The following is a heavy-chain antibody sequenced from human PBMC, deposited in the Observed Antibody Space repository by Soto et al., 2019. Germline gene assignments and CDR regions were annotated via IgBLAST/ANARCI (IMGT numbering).Heavy chain of an antibody. CDR3: ARGLITRRQLVPFDY. Sequence: SETLSLTCAVYGGSFSGYYWSWIRQSPGKGLEWIGEINHSGSTNYNPSLKSRVTISVDTSKNQFSLKLSSVTAADTAVYYCARGLITRRQLVPFDYWGQGTLVTVSS. J-gene: IGHJ4*02. V-gene: IGHV4-34*01. D-gene: IGHD6-13*01. CDR2: INHSGST. CDR1: GGSFSGYY.